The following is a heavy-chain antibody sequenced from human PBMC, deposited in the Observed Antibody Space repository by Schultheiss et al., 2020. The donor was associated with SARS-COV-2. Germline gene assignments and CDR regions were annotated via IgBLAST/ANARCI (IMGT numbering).Heavy chain of an antibody. CDR3: VRDRIEGRRVFDY. Sequence: SETLSLTCTVSGGSISSGDYYWSWIRQHPGKGLEWIGYIYYSGSTYYNPSLKSRVTISVDTSKNQFSLTLNSVTAADTAVYYCVRDRIEGRRVFDYWGQGILVTVSS. D-gene: IGHD6-6*01. CDR2: IYYSGST. V-gene: IGHV4-31*03. J-gene: IGHJ4*02. CDR1: GGSISSGDYY.